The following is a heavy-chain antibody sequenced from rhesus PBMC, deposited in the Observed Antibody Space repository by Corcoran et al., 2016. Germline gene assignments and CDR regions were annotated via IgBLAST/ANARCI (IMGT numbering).Heavy chain of an antibody. CDR3: SRRLAAATGGGFDY. J-gene: IGHJ4*01. Sequence: EVQLVESGGGVVQPGGSLRLSCAASGFTFSSYGMSWVRQAPGWGLEWVSSISSASSYIYYADSVKGRFTISRDNAKNSLSLQMNSLRAEDTAVYYCSRRLAAATGGGFDYWGQGVLVTVSS. CDR1: GFTFSSYG. D-gene: IGHD6-31*01. CDR2: ISSASSYI. V-gene: IGHV3S16*01.